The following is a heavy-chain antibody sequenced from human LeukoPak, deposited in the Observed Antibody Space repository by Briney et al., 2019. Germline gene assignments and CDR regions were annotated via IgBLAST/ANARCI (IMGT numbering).Heavy chain of an antibody. V-gene: IGHV3-23*01. D-gene: IGHD2-21*01. CDR1: GFTFSSYA. CDR2: ISGSGGST. CDR3: ARFRASRGNYGMDV. J-gene: IGHJ6*02. Sequence: GGSLRLSCAASGFTFSSYAMSWVRQAPGKGLEWVSAISGSGGSTYYADSVKGRFTISRDNSKNTLYLQMNSLRAEDTAVYYCARFRASRGNYGMDVWGQGTTVTVSS.